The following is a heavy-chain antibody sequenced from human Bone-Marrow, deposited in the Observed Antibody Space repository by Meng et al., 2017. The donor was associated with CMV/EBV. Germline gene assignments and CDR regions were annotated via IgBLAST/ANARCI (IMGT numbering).Heavy chain of an antibody. CDR3: ARVPVEMATTGSYWYFDL. V-gene: IGHV1-46*01. CDR1: YTFTSYY. D-gene: IGHD5-24*01. Sequence: YTFTSYYMHWVRQAPGQGLEWMGIINPSGGSTSYAQKFQGRVTMTRDTSTSTVYMELSSLRSEDTAVYYCARVPVEMATTGSYWYFDLWGRGTLVTVSS. CDR2: INPSGGST. J-gene: IGHJ2*01.